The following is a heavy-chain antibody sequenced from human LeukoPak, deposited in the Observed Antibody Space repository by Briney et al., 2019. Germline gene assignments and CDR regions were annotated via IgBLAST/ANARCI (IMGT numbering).Heavy chain of an antibody. Sequence: PGGSLRLSCTVSGFTVSSNSMNWVRQAPGKGLEWVSFIYSDNTHYSDSVKGRFTISRDNSKNTLYLQMNSLRAEDTAVYYCARRAGAYSHPYEYWGQGTLVTVSS. J-gene: IGHJ4*02. D-gene: IGHD4/OR15-4a*01. CDR2: IYSDNT. CDR1: GFTVSSNS. CDR3: ARRAGAYSHPYEY. V-gene: IGHV3-53*01.